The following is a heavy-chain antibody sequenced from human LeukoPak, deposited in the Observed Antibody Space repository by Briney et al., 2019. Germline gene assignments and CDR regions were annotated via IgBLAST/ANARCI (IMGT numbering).Heavy chain of an antibody. V-gene: IGHV3-30*18. Sequence: QPGRSLRLSCAASGFTFSSYGMHWVRQAPGKGLEWVAVISYDGSNKYYADSVKGRFTISRDNSKNTLYLQMNSLRAEDTAVYYCAKDRPWFDPWGQGTLVTVSS. CDR2: ISYDGSNK. CDR3: AKDRPWFDP. D-gene: IGHD6-6*01. J-gene: IGHJ5*02. CDR1: GFTFSSYG.